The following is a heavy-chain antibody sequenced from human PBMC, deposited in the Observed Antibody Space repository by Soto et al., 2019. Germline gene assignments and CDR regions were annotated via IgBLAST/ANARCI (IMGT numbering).Heavy chain of an antibody. V-gene: IGHV1-18*04. CDR3: ARDLAYCGGDCYYDTFDI. J-gene: IGHJ3*02. CDR1: GYTFSSYG. Sequence: GASVKVSCKASGYTFSSYGISWVRQAPGQGLEWMGWISGYNGDTNYAQRVRGRVTVTAGTSTSTTYMELGSLRSDDAAVYYCARDLAYCGGDCYYDTFDIWGQGTMVTVSS. D-gene: IGHD2-21*02. CDR2: ISGYNGDT.